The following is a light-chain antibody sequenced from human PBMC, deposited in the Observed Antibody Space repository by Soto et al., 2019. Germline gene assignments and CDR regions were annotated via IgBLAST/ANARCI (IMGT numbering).Light chain of an antibody. Sequence: QSALTQPPSASGSPGQSVAISCTGTSRDVGGQNYVSWYQQHPGKAPKLIIYAVSNRPSGVPDRFSGSKSGNTASLTISGLRAEDEADYYCCSHAGNNNYVFGPGTQLTVL. CDR3: CSHAGNNNYV. CDR2: AVS. J-gene: IGLJ1*01. V-gene: IGLV2-8*01. CDR1: SRDVGGQNY.